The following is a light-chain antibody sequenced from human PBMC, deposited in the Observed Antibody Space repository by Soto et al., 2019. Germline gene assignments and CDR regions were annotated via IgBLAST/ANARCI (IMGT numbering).Light chain of an antibody. CDR2: GAS. Sequence: EIVLTQSPGTLSLSPGERATLSCRASQSVSSRSLAWYQQKPGQAPRLLIYGASSRATGIPDRFSRSGSGTDFTLTISRLEPEDFAVYYCQQYGNSFTFGPGTKVDIK. J-gene: IGKJ3*01. CDR3: QQYGNSFT. V-gene: IGKV3-20*01. CDR1: QSVSSRS.